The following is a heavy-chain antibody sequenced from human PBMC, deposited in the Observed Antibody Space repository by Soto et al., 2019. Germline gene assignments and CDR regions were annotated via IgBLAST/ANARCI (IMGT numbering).Heavy chain of an antibody. V-gene: IGHV4-59*08. CDR1: GGSISSYY. CDR2: IYYSGST. D-gene: IGHD3-16*01. J-gene: IGHJ4*02. CDR3: ARHHDYTFFDY. Sequence: PSETLSLTCTVSGGSISSYYWSWIRQPPGKGLEWIGYIYYSGSTNYNPSLKSRVTISVDTSKNQFSLKLSSVTAADTAVYYCARHHDYTFFDYWGQGTLVTVSS.